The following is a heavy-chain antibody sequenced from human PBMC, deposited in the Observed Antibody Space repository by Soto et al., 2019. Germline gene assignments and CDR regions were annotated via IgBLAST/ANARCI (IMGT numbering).Heavy chain of an antibody. CDR1: GFTFSSYA. D-gene: IGHD6-13*01. Sequence: GGSLRLSCAASGFTFSSYAMHWVRQAPGKGLEWVAVISYDGSNKYYADSVKGRFTISRDNSKNTLYLQMNSLRAEDTAVYYCARATGYSSSWSPYYYYYGMDVWGQGTTVTVSS. V-gene: IGHV3-30-3*01. J-gene: IGHJ6*02. CDR2: ISYDGSNK. CDR3: ARATGYSSSWSPYYYYYGMDV.